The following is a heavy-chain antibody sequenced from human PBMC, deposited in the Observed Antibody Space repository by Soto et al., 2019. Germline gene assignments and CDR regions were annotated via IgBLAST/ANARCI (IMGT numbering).Heavy chain of an antibody. CDR3: ARDHRFLHRNAAGFDY. CDR1: GDSVSSNSAA. J-gene: IGHJ4*02. D-gene: IGHD1-1*01. Sequence: SQTLSLTCAISGDSVSSNSAAWNWIRQSPSRGLEWLGRTYYRSKWYNDYAVSVKSRITINPDTSKNQFSLQLNSVTPEDTAVYYCARDHRFLHRNAAGFDYWGPGTLVTVSS. CDR2: TYYRSKWYN. V-gene: IGHV6-1*01.